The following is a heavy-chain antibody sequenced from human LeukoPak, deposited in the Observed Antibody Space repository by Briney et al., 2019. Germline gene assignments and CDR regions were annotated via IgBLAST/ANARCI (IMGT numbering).Heavy chain of an antibody. CDR1: GFTVSGNY. CDR2: IYSGGST. CDR3: AREDGYCSGGSCYDDAFDI. J-gene: IGHJ3*02. Sequence: GGSLRLSCAASGFTVSGNYMSWVRQAPGKGLEWVSVIYSGGSTYYADSVKGRFTISRDNSKNTLYLQMNSLRAEDTAVCYCAREDGYCSGGSCYDDAFDIWGQGTMVTVSS. V-gene: IGHV3-53*01. D-gene: IGHD2-15*01.